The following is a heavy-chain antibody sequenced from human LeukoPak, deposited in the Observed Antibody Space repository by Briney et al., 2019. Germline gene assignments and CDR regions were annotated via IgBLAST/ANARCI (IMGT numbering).Heavy chain of an antibody. D-gene: IGHD5-24*01. CDR3: ARDVEMATIDY. CDR2: INPSGGST. V-gene: IGHV1-46*01. Sequence: GASGKVSCKASGYTFTSYYMHWVRQAPGQGLEWMGIINPSGGSTSYAQKFQGRVTMTRDTSTSTVYMELSSLRSEDTAVYYCARDVEMATIDYWGQGTLVTVSS. J-gene: IGHJ4*02. CDR1: GYTFTSYY.